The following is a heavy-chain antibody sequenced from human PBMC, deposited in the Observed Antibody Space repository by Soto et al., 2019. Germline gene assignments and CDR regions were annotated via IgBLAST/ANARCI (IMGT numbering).Heavy chain of an antibody. J-gene: IGHJ4*02. CDR2: IYSGGTT. V-gene: IGHV3-53*02. Sequence: EVQLVETGGGMIQPGGSLRLSCAVSGFSVSSNYMSWVRQAPGKGLEWVSLIYSGGTTSYADSVKGRFIISRDSSKNTLFLQMNSLRVEYTAVYYCARRYIVGVTGDYWGQGTLVTVSS. D-gene: IGHD1-26*01. CDR3: ARRYIVGVTGDY. CDR1: GFSVSSNY.